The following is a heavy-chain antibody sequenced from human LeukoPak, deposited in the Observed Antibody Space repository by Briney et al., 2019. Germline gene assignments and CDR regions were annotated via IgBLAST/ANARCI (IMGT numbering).Heavy chain of an antibody. J-gene: IGHJ4*02. CDR3: ANQSPG. Sequence: GGSLRLSCGASGFTFSTHAVAWVRRAPGKGLDWVSAISGDGDTTYYADSVKGRFTISRDNSKNTVYLQMNSLRAEDTAVYYCANQSPGWGQGTLVTVSS. CDR1: GFTFSTHA. CDR2: ISGDGDTT. V-gene: IGHV3-23*01.